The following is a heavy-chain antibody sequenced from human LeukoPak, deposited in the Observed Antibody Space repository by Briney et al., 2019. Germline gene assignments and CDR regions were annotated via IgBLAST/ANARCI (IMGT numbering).Heavy chain of an antibody. D-gene: IGHD6-19*01. CDR1: GYTFTSYY. CDR3: ARDLLLELAVAGPYYYYGMDV. Sequence: GASVKVSCKASGYTFTSYYMHWVRQAPGQGLEWIGIINPSGGSTSYAQKFQGRVTMTRDTSTSTVYMELSSLRSEDTAVYYCARDLLLELAVAGPYYYYGMDVWGQGTTVTVSS. V-gene: IGHV1-46*01. J-gene: IGHJ6*02. CDR2: INPSGGST.